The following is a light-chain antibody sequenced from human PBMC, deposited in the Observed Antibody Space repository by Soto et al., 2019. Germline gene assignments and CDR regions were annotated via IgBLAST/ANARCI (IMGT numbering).Light chain of an antibody. CDR2: GAS. J-gene: IGKJ4*01. Sequence: IVMTQSPATLSVSPGERATLSCRASETVRSNVAWFQQKPGQAPRLLIFGASTRATGIPTRFTGSGSGTEFTLTIDSLQSEDFAVYYCQQYGTSLTFGGGTKVDIK. CDR1: ETVRSN. V-gene: IGKV3-15*01. CDR3: QQYGTSLT.